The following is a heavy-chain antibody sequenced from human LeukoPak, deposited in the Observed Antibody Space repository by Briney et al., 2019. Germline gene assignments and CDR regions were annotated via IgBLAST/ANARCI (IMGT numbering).Heavy chain of an antibody. CDR1: GFTFDDYA. J-gene: IGHJ5*02. V-gene: IGHV3-9*01. Sequence: GRSLRLSCAASGFTFDDYAMHWVRQAPGKGLEWVSGISWNSGSIGYADSVKGRFTISRDNAKNSLYLQMNSLRAEDTALYYCAKGSYSSCWYNWFDPWGQGTLVTVSS. D-gene: IGHD6-13*01. CDR2: ISWNSGSI. CDR3: AKGSYSSCWYNWFDP.